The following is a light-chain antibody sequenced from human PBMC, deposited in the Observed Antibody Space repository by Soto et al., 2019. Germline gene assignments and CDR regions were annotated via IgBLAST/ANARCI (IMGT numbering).Light chain of an antibody. CDR3: SSYAGSNSYV. V-gene: IGLV2-8*01. J-gene: IGLJ1*01. Sequence: QSALTQPPSASGSPGQSVTISCTGTNSDVGGYNFVSWYQHHPGKAPKLMIYDVSQRPSGVPDRFSGSKSGNTASLTVSGLQAEDEAEYFCSSYAGSNSYVFGPGTKVTVL. CDR1: NSDVGGYNF. CDR2: DVS.